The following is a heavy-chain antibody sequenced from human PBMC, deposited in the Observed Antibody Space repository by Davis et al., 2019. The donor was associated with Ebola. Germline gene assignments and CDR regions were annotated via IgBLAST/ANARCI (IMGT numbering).Heavy chain of an antibody. V-gene: IGHV3-74*01. Sequence: PGGSLRLSCAASGFTFSSYWMHWVRQAPGKGLVWVSRINSDGSSTSYADSVKGRFTISRDNAKNSLYLQMNSLRAEDTAVYYCARGAPYYYYYGMDVWGQGTTVTVSS. CDR2: INSDGSST. CDR1: GFTFSSYW. CDR3: ARGAPYYYYYGMDV. J-gene: IGHJ6*02.